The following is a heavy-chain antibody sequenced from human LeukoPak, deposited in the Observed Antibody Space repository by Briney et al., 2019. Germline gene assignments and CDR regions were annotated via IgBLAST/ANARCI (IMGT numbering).Heavy chain of an antibody. CDR3: AGLSSGWYRGAFDI. CDR2: MYYSGST. CDR1: GGSISSYY. J-gene: IGHJ3*02. D-gene: IGHD6-19*01. Sequence: SETLSLTCTVSGGSISSYYWSWIRQPPGKGLEWIGYMYYSGSTNYNPSLKSRVTISVDTSKNQFSLKLSSVTAADTAVYYCAGLSSGWYRGAFDIWGQGTMVTVSS. V-gene: IGHV4-59*01.